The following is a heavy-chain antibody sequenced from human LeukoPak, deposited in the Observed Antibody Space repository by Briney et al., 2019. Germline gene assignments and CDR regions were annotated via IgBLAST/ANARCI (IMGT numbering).Heavy chain of an antibody. CDR2: IYHSGST. D-gene: IGHD4-11*01. V-gene: IGHV4-30-2*05. Sequence: SETLSLTCTVSGGSISSGGYYWSWIRQPPGKGLEWIGYIYHSGSTYYNPSLKSRVTISVDTSKNQFSLKLSSVTAADTAVYYCARAGGDSNECDYWGQGTLVTVSS. CDR3: ARAGGDSNECDY. J-gene: IGHJ4*02. CDR1: GGSISSGGYY.